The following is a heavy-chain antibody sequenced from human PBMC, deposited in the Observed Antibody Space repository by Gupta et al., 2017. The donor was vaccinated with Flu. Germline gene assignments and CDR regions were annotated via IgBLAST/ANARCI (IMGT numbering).Heavy chain of an antibody. D-gene: IGHD6-6*01. Sequence: EVQLVESGGGLVQPGGSLRLSCAASGFTVSRYWMSWVRQAPGKGLEWVANIKQDGSEKYYVDSVKGRFTISRDNAKNSLYLQMNSLRAEDTAVYYCARVGRSSSSAGWFDPWGQGTLVTVSS. CDR1: GFTVSRYW. V-gene: IGHV3-7*01. CDR2: IKQDGSEK. CDR3: ARVGRSSSSAGWFDP. J-gene: IGHJ5*02.